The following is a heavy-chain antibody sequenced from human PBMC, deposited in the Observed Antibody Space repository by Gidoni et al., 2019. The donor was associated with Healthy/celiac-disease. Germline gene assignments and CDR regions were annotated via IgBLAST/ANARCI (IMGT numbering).Heavy chain of an antibody. D-gene: IGHD3-3*01. V-gene: IGHV3-66*02. Sequence: EVQLVESGGGLVQPGGSLRLSCAASGFTVSSNYMSWVRQAPGKGLEWVSVIYSGGSTYYADSVKGRFTISRDKSKNTLYLQMNSLRAEDTAVYYCARGRNYDFWSGYPDPYYFDYWGQGTLVTVSS. CDR2: IYSGGST. CDR3: ARGRNYDFWSGYPDPYYFDY. CDR1: GFTVSSNY. J-gene: IGHJ4*02.